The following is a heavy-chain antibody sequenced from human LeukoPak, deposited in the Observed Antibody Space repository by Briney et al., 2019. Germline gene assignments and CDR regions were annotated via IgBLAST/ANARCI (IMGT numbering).Heavy chain of an antibody. CDR2: ISSDGSNK. Sequence: GGSLRLSCAASGFTFSSSGMHWVRQAPGKGLEWVAVISSDGSNKYYADSVKGRFAISRDDSRNTLYLQMNSLRAEDTAVYFCAKDFISGSAHWGQGTLVTVSS. D-gene: IGHD6-19*01. CDR1: GFTFSSSG. V-gene: IGHV3-30*18. J-gene: IGHJ4*02. CDR3: AKDFISGSAH.